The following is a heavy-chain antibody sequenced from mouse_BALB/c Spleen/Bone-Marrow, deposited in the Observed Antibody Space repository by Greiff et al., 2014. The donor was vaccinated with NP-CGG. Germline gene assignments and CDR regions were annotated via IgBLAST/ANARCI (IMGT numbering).Heavy chain of an antibody. V-gene: IGHV5-17*02. CDR2: ISSGSSTI. J-gene: IGHJ4*01. D-gene: IGHD2-4*01. CDR3: ARKGALITHYYAMDY. CDR1: GFTFSSFG. Sequence: EVQLVESGGGLVQPGGSRKLSCAASGFTFSSFGMHWVRQAPEKGLEWVAYISSGSSTIYYADTVKGRFTISRDNPKNTLFLQMTSLRFEDTAMYYCARKGALITHYYAMDYWGQGTSVTVSS.